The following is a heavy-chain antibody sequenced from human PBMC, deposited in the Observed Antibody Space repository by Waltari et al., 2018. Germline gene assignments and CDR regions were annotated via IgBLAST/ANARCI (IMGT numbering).Heavy chain of an antibody. CDR3: TTDQHSNYYSYYYYMDV. J-gene: IGHJ6*03. Sequence: EVQLVESGGDLGKPGGSLRVSCAASGFTFSYVWMSWVRRVPGKGLDWVGRIKDKDDGGTTDYAAPVKGRFTISRDDSKNMLYLQMNSLKTEDTAVYYCTTDQHSNYYSYYYYMDVWGKGTTVTVSS. D-gene: IGHD4-4*01. V-gene: IGHV3-15*01. CDR1: GFTFSYVW. CDR2: IKDKDDGGTT.